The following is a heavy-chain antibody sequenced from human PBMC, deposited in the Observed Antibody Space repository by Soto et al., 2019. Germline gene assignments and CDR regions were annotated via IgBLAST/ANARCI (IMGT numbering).Heavy chain of an antibody. CDR1: GGSIGGYY. V-gene: IGHV4-59*08. Sequence: SETLSLTCSVSGGSIGGYYGSWIRQPPGKGLEWIGYIYYSGSTNYNPSLKSRVTISVDTSKNQFSLKLTSVTAADTAVYYCARRYGWNFDFWGQGTLVTVSS. D-gene: IGHD6-19*01. CDR2: IYYSGST. J-gene: IGHJ4*02. CDR3: ARRYGWNFDF.